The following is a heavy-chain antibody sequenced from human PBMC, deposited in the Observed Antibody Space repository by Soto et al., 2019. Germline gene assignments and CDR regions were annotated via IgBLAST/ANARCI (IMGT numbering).Heavy chain of an antibody. CDR2: ISGRGGTT. V-gene: IGHV3-23*01. CDR3: ARDLRYSP. Sequence: EVQLLESGGGLVQPGGSLRLSCAASGFTFSDYAMSWVRQAPGKGLEWVSAISGRGGTTYYADSVKGRFTISRDNSQNTLYLQMNSLRAEDTAVYYCARDLRYSPWGQGTLVTVSS. CDR1: GFTFSDYA. D-gene: IGHD3-9*01. J-gene: IGHJ5*02.